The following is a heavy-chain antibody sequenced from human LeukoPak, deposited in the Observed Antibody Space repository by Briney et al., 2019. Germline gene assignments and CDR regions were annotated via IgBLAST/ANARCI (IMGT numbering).Heavy chain of an antibody. CDR3: ARRGLGMTTNDAFDI. CDR1: GGTFSSYA. CDR2: IIPIFGTA. D-gene: IGHD1-1*01. V-gene: IGHV1-69*05. J-gene: IGHJ3*02. Sequence: SVKVSCKASGGTFSSYAISWVRQAPGQGLGWMGGIIPIFGTANYAQKFQGRVTITTDESTSTAYMELSSLRSEDTAVYYCARRGLGMTTNDAFDIWGQGTMVTVSS.